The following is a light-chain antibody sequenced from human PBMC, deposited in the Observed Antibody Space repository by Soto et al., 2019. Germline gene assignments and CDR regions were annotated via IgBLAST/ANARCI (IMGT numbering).Light chain of an antibody. CDR3: QQHSAGTPA. V-gene: IGKV3-11*01. CDR1: QSISRY. J-gene: IGKJ4*01. Sequence: EVVLTQSPATLSLSPGERATLSCRASQSISRYLAWYQQKPDQAPRILIYDASNRATGIPARFIGSGSGTAFTLTITSLEPEYIAVYSCQQHSAGTPAFCGGTKVEMK. CDR2: DAS.